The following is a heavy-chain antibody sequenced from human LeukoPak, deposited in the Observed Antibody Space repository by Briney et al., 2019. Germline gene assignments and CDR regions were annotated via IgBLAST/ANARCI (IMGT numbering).Heavy chain of an antibody. CDR1: GFTYSTIF. V-gene: IGHV3-53*01. Sequence: QPGGSLRLSCEASGFTYSTIFMGWVRQAPGKGLEWVSIIHIGVTTYYSDSVKGRFTISRDSFTNTLYLQMIGLRDDDTAVYYCARERGSDWGQGTLVTVSS. CDR2: IHIGVTT. D-gene: IGHD2-15*01. CDR3: ARERGSD. J-gene: IGHJ4*02.